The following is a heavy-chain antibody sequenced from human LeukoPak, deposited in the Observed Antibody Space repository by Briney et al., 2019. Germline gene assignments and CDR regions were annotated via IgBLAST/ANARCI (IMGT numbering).Heavy chain of an antibody. V-gene: IGHV3-20*04. CDR2: INWNGGST. CDR3: ARQGDYSGYQGFDF. Sequence: GGSLRLSCAASGFTFDDYGMSWVRQAPGKGLEWVSGINWNGGSTGYADSVKGRFTISRDNAKNSLYLQMNSLRAEDTAVYYCARQGDYSGYQGFDFWGQGTLVTVSS. D-gene: IGHD5-12*01. CDR1: GFTFDDYG. J-gene: IGHJ4*02.